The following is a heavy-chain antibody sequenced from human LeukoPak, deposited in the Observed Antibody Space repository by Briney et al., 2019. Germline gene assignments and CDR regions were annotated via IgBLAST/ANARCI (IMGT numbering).Heavy chain of an antibody. Sequence: GESLKISCKGSGYSFADYWVGWVRQMPGKGLEWMGIIYPGDSDTRYRPSFQGQVAISADKTIRTAYLQWRSLKASDTAICYCAILSGYQSRGGNVQYDYWGRGTPVTVSS. J-gene: IGHJ4*02. CDR3: AILSGYQSRGGNVQYDY. V-gene: IGHV5-51*01. CDR1: GYSFADYW. D-gene: IGHD3-16*01. CDR2: IYPGDSDT.